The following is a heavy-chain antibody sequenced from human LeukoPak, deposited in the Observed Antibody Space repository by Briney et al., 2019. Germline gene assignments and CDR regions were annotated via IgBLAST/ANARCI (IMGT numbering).Heavy chain of an antibody. V-gene: IGHV3-74*01. Sequence: GGSLRLSCAASGFTFSSYWMHWVRQAPGKGLVWVSRINPDGSSTTYADSVKGRFTISRDNAKNTLYLQMNSLRVEDTAVYYCARGRSPPEWFDPWGQGTLVTVSS. CDR2: INPDGSST. CDR3: ARGRSPPEWFDP. J-gene: IGHJ5*02. D-gene: IGHD1-14*01. CDR1: GFTFSSYW.